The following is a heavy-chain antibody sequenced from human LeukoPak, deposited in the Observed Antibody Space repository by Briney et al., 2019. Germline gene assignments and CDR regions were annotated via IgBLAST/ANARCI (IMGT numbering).Heavy chain of an antibody. Sequence: SETLSLTCTVSGGSIRSYYWSWIRQPPGKGLEWIGYIYYSGSTNYNPSLKSRVTISVDTSKNQFSLKLSSVTAADTAVYYCATITMLRGVTIDYRGQGTLVTVSA. J-gene: IGHJ4*02. CDR2: IYYSGST. CDR3: ATITMLRGVTIDY. CDR1: GGSIRSYY. V-gene: IGHV4-59*08. D-gene: IGHD3-10*01.